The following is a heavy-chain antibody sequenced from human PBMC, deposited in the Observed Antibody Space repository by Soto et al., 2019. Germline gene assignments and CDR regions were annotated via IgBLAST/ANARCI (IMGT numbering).Heavy chain of an antibody. J-gene: IGHJ6*02. Sequence: RASVKVSCKASGYTFTNYYIHWVRQAPGQGLEWVGLINPKTGTTNDAPKFQGWVTMTRDTSISTAYMELSRLRSDDTAVYYCARGADTAGGGMDVWGQGTTVTVSS. CDR2: INPKTGTT. CDR1: GYTFTNYY. V-gene: IGHV1-2*04. CDR3: ARGADTAGGGMDV. D-gene: IGHD5-18*01.